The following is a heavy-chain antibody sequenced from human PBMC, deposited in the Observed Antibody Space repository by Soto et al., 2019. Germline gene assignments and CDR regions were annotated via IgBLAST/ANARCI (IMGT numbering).Heavy chain of an antibody. D-gene: IGHD3-10*01. CDR3: VRDLYGSGTSLRGWFDP. V-gene: IGHV3-74*01. CDR2: ISGDGSST. J-gene: IGHJ5*02. CDR1: GFSFSSYW. Sequence: EVQLVESGGGLIQPGGSLRLSCAVSGFSFSSYWMHWVRQAPGKGLVWVSRISGDGSSTSYADSVKGRFTISRDNANNSLVLQMNSLRADDTAVYYCVRDLYGSGTSLRGWFDPWGQGTLVTVSS.